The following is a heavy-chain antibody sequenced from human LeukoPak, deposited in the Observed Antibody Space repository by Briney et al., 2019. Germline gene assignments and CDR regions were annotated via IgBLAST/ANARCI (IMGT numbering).Heavy chain of an antibody. CDR3: ARDSYSASYLNLWNAEVDAFDI. D-gene: IGHD1-26*01. V-gene: IGHV3-33*01. CDR1: GFTFSRYG. Sequence: GGPLRLSCAASGFTFSRYGMHWVRQAPGKGLEWVAVIWYDGSNKYYADSVKSRFTISRDNSQNTLYLQMNSLRVRDTAVYYCARDSYSASYLNLWNAEVDAFDIWGQGTMVTVSS. J-gene: IGHJ3*02. CDR2: IWYDGSNK.